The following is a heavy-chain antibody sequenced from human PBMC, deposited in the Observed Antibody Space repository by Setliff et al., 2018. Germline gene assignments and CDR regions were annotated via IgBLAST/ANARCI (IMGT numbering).Heavy chain of an antibody. CDR3: AREQWLDPPGYYYMDV. CDR1: GGSFSGYY. J-gene: IGHJ6*03. CDR2: INHSGST. Sequence: KTSETLSLTCAVYGGSFSGYYWSWIRQPPGKGLEWIGEINHSGSTNYNPSLKSRVTISVDTSKNQFSLKLSSVTAADTAVYYCAREQWLDPPGYYYMDVWAKGTTVTV. D-gene: IGHD6-19*01. V-gene: IGHV4-34*01.